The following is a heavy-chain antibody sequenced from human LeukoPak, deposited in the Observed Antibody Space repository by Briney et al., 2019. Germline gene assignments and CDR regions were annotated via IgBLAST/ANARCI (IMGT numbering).Heavy chain of an antibody. CDR1: GFTFSIYV. CDR2: ISGRGGGT. J-gene: IGHJ4*02. D-gene: IGHD6-13*01. V-gene: IGHV3-23*01. CDR3: AKHAGSGWYSVLDY. Sequence: QPGGSLRLSCTASGFTFSIYVICWVRQAPGGGLEWVSGISGRGGGTLYADSVKRRFTVSGDTSLNTLYLQMNSLRVDDTALYYCAKHAGSGWYSVLDYWGQGTLVTVSS.